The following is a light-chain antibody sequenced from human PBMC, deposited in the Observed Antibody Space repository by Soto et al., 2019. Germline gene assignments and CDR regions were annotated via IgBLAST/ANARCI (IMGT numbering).Light chain of an antibody. CDR1: QRVTSS. V-gene: IGKV3-15*01. CDR2: RAS. CDR3: QQYHHWPPIT. J-gene: IGKJ5*01. Sequence: EIVLTQSPGALSLSPGERVTLSCRSSQRVTSSFLAWFQQKPGQSPRLLIFRASTRASGIPARFSGSGSGTEFTLTISSLQSEDFAVYYCQQYHHWPPITFGQGTRLEI.